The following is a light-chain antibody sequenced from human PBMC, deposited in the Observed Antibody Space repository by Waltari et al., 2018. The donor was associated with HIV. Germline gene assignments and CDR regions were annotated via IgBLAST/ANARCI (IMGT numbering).Light chain of an antibody. CDR1: SSNIGTKT. Sequence: QSVLIQPPSASGTPGQRVTISCSGSSSNIGTKTVNWYQHLPGAAPKLLIYSTNQRPSGVPGRFSGSKSGTSASLAISGLQFEEEADYYCAAWDDSLKVVFGGGTKVTVL. CDR3: AAWDDSLKVV. V-gene: IGLV1-44*01. CDR2: STN. J-gene: IGLJ2*01.